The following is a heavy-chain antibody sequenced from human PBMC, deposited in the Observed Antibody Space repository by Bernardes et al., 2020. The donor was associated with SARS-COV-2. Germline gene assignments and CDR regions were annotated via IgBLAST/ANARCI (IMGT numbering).Heavy chain of an antibody. J-gene: IGHJ4*02. CDR1: GGSIGRGYY. D-gene: IGHD3-10*01. Sequence: SETLSLTCTVSGGSIGRGYYWSCIIQFPGKGLEWLGYVYYTGTTYYNSSLKSRLSISVDTSENQFSLRLSSVTAADTAVYYCARDSGPTDVRAFDYWGQGTLVTVSS. CDR3: ARDSGPTDVRAFDY. V-gene: IGHV4-31*03. CDR2: VYYTGTT.